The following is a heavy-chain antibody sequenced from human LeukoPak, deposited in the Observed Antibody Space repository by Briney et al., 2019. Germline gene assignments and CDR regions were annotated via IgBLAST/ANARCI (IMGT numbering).Heavy chain of an antibody. D-gene: IGHD6-19*01. CDR1: GFTFSSHW. J-gene: IGHJ4*02. Sequence: GGSLRLSCAVSGFTFSSHWMHWVRQAPGKGLVWVSRINGDGSATAYADSVKGRFTVSRDNAKNTLYLQMNSLRAEDTAVYYCAREWLSSCWCEDYWGQGTLVTVSS. CDR3: AREWLSSCWCEDY. CDR2: INGDGSAT. V-gene: IGHV3-74*01.